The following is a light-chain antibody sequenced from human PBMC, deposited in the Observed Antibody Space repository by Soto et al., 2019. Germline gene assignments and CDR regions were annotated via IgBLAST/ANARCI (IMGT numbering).Light chain of an antibody. V-gene: IGKV3-15*01. Sequence: EMVMTQSPATLSVSPGEGATLSCRAGQSVGTNLAWYQQKPGQAPSLLIYGASTRATGVPARFSGFGSGTEFTLTISSLQSDDFAVYYCQQYEDWPPQLTFGGGTKVEI. J-gene: IGKJ4*01. CDR3: QQYEDWPPQLT. CDR1: QSVGTN. CDR2: GAS.